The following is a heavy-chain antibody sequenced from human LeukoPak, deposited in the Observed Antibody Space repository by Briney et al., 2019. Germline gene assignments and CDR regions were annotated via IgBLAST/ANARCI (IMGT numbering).Heavy chain of an antibody. Sequence: GASVTVSCKASGYTFINYYIHWVRQAPGQGLEWMGIVNPSGGSTTYAQKFQGRVTMTRDTSTTTVYMELSSLTTEDTAVYYCARFDAFSLDFWGQGTLATVSS. CDR3: ARFDAFSLDF. D-gene: IGHD3-9*01. J-gene: IGHJ4*02. CDR2: VNPSGGST. CDR1: GYTFINYY. V-gene: IGHV1-46*01.